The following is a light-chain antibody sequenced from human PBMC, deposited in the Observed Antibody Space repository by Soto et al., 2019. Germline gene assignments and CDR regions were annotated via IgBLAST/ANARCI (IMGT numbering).Light chain of an antibody. CDR3: QRYGSSPPFT. V-gene: IGKV3-20*01. J-gene: IGKJ2*01. CDR1: QRVSSSY. CDR2: DAS. Sequence: EIVLTQSPGTPSLSPGERATLSCRASQRVSSSYLAWYQQKPGQAPRLLIYDASTRATGIPDRFSGSGSGTDFTLTISRLEPEDFAVYFCQRYGSSPPFTFGQGTKVEI.